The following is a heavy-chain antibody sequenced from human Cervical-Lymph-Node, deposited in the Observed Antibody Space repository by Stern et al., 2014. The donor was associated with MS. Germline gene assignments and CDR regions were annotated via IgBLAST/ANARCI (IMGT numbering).Heavy chain of an antibody. J-gene: IGHJ6*02. CDR1: GFTFSDYY. Sequence: DQLVESGGGLVKPGGSLRLSCAASGFTFSDYYMSWIRQAPGKGLEWVSYISSSGSTIYCADSVKGRFTISRDNAKNSLYLQMNSLRAEDTAVYYCARVHYDFWSGADYYYGMDVWGQGTTVTVSS. CDR3: ARVHYDFWSGADYYYGMDV. V-gene: IGHV3-11*01. CDR2: ISSSGSTI. D-gene: IGHD3-3*01.